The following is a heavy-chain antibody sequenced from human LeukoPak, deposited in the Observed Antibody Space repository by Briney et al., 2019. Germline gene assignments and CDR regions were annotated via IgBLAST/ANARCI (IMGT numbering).Heavy chain of an antibody. CDR3: ARDSRYPTVAFDI. Sequence: SVKVSCTASGGTFSSYAISWVRQAPGQGLEWMGGIIPIFGTANYAQKFQGRVTITADESTSTAYMELSSLRSEDTAVYYCARDSRYPTVAFDIWGQGTMVTVSS. CDR1: GGTFSSYA. V-gene: IGHV1-69*01. J-gene: IGHJ3*02. D-gene: IGHD3-9*01. CDR2: IIPIFGTA.